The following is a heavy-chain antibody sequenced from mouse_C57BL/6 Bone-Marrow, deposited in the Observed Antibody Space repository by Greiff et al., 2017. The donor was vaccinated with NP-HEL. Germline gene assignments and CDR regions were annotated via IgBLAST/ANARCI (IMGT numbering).Heavy chain of an antibody. J-gene: IGHJ4*01. CDR3: TEGAMDY. CDR2: IRNKANTHAT. V-gene: IGHV6-6*01. Sequence: EVKLEESGGGLVQPGGSMKLSCAASGFTFSDAWMDCVRQSPEKGLEWVAEIRNKANTHATYYAESVKGRFTISRDDSKSSVYLKMNSLRAEDTGIYYCTEGAMDYWGQGTSVTVSS. CDR1: GFTFSDAW.